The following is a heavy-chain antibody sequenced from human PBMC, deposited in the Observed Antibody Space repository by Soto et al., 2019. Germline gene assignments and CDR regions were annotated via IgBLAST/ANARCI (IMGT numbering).Heavy chain of an antibody. CDR2: ISAYNGNT. CDR3: AMTDYDFWSGYYGDY. CDR1: GYTFTSYG. J-gene: IGHJ4*02. V-gene: IGHV1-18*01. Sequence: VSVKVSCKASGYTFTSYGIIWVRQAPGQGLEWMGWISAYNGNTNYAQKLQGRVTMTTDTSTSTAYMELRSLRSDDTAVYYCAMTDYDFWSGYYGDYWGQGTLVTVSS. D-gene: IGHD3-3*01.